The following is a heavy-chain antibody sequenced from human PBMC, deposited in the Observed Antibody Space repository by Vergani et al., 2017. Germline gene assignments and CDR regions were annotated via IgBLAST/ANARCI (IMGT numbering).Heavy chain of an antibody. J-gene: IGHJ5*02. CDR3: AGAYYYGSGSLLP. V-gene: IGHV1-2*02. CDR2: NNPNSGGK. Sequence: QVQLVQSGAEVKKPGASVKVSCKASGYTLTGYYMHWVRQAPGQGLEWMGWNNPNSGGKKYAQEFQGRVTMTRDTSTSTAYQELSRRRSDDTAVYSCAGAYYYGSGSLLPWGQGTLVTVSS. CDR1: GYTLTGYY. D-gene: IGHD3-10*01.